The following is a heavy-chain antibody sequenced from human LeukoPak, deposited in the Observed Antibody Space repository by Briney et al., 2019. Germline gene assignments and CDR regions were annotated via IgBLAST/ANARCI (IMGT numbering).Heavy chain of an antibody. D-gene: IGHD3-22*01. CDR3: ARDYYDSSGYYYDI. V-gene: IGHV4-31*03. CDR2: IYYSGST. J-gene: IGHJ3*02. Sequence: PSQTLSLTCTVSGGSISSGGYYWSWIRQHPGKGLEWIGYIYYSGSTYYNPSLKSRVTISVDTSKNQFSLKLSSVTAADTAVYYCARDYYDSSGYYYDIWAKGQWSPSLQ. CDR1: GGSISSGGYY.